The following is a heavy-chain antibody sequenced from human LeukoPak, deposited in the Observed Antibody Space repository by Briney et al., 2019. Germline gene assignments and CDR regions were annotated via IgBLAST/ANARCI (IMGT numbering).Heavy chain of an antibody. V-gene: IGHV1-8*03. D-gene: IGHD4-17*01. CDR2: MNPNRGNT. CDR1: GYTFTSYD. J-gene: IGHJ6*03. CDR3: ARGAKDYGDYVAYYYYYYMDV. Sequence: GASVKVSCKASGYTFTSYDINWVRQATGQGLEWMGWMNPNRGNTGYAQKFQGRVTITRNTSISTAYMELSSLRSEDTAVYYCARGAKDYGDYVAYYYYYYMDVWGKGTTVTVSS.